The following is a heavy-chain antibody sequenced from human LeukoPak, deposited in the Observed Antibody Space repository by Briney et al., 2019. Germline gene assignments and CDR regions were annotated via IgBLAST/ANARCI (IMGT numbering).Heavy chain of an antibody. CDR3: ARDLGSIVGATYVDAFDI. CDR1: GYTFTSYG. CDR2: ISAYNGNT. D-gene: IGHD1-26*01. V-gene: IGHV1-18*01. Sequence: ASVKVSCKASGYTFTSYGISWVRQAPGQGLEWMGWISAYNGNTNYAQKLQGRVTMTTDTSTSTAYMELRSLCSDDTAVYYCARDLGSIVGATYVDAFDIWGQGTMVTVSS. J-gene: IGHJ3*02.